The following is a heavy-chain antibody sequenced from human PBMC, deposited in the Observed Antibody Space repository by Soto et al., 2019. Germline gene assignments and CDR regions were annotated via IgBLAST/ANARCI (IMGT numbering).Heavy chain of an antibody. V-gene: IGHV3-30*18. J-gene: IGHJ3*02. Sequence: GGSLRLSCAASGFTFSNYGMHWVRQAPGKGLEWVAIVSHNGNDKYYVDSVKGRFTISRDNSKNTVYLQMNSLRAEDTAVYYCAKYCSGGSCYPSAFDIWGQGTMVTVSS. D-gene: IGHD2-15*01. CDR2: VSHNGNDK. CDR3: AKYCSGGSCYPSAFDI. CDR1: GFTFSNYG.